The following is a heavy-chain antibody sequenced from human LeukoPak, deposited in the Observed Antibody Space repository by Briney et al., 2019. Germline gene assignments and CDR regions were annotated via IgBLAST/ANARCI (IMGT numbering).Heavy chain of an antibody. D-gene: IGHD3-22*01. CDR2: LYSGGNT. CDR1: GFNVSTSY. V-gene: IGHV3-53*01. CDR3: AKLQDFYDNSGYSYFDN. Sequence: GGSLRLSCAASGFNVSTSYMSWVRQFPGMRLEWVSVLYSGGNTYYIDSVKGRFTISRDNSKNTLYLHLSSLRVEDTAVYYCAKLQDFYDNSGYSYFDNWGQGTLVTVSS. J-gene: IGHJ4*02.